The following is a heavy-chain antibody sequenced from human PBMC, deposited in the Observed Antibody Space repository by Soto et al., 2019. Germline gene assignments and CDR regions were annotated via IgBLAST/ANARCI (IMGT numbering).Heavy chain of an antibody. Sequence: QVQLVQSGAEVKKPGSSVKVSCKASGGTFSSYTISWVRQAPGQGLEWMGRIIPILGIANYAQKFQGRVTITADKATSTAYMELSSLRSEDTAVYYWARDRDYSCSSDYYYYYMDVWGKGTTVTVSS. J-gene: IGHJ6*03. CDR1: GGTFSSYT. CDR3: ARDRDYSCSSDYYYYYMDV. CDR2: IIPILGIA. V-gene: IGHV1-69*08. D-gene: IGHD6-6*01.